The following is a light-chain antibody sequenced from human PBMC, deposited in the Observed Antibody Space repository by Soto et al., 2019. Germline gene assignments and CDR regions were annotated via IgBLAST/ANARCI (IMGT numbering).Light chain of an antibody. CDR3: CSFTSNRIYV. V-gene: IGLV2-23*01. J-gene: IGLJ1*01. CDR2: EGS. Sequence: QSALTQPASVSGSPRQSITISCTGTSSDIGSYHLVSWYQQHPGKAPKLIIYEGSKRPSGVSNRFSGSKSGNTASLTISGLQTEDEADYYCCSFTSNRIYVFGPGTKLTVL. CDR1: SSDIGSYHL.